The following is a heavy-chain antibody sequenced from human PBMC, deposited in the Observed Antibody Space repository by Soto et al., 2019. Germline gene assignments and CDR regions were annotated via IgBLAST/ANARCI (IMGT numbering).Heavy chain of an antibody. CDR2: ISWNSGRI. D-gene: IGHD3-10*01. CDR3: ARAHLEAPSGYFGMDV. Sequence: EVQLVESGGGLVQPGRSLRLSCAASGFSFDDYAMHWVRQAPGKGLEWVSDISWNSGRIGYADSVKGRFTISRDNAENSLYLQMNSLRAEDTALYYCARAHLEAPSGYFGMDVWGQGTTVTVSS. J-gene: IGHJ6*02. V-gene: IGHV3-9*01. CDR1: GFSFDDYA.